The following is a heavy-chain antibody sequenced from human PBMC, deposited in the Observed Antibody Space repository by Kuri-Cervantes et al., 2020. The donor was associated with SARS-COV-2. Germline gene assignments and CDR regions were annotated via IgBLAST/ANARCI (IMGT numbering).Heavy chain of an antibody. Sequence: GGSLRLSCQDSGYTFTNFWIGWVRQQPGKGLEWMGVIFPGDSDSRYSPSFQGQVTISADKSINTAYLHWNSLKASDTAMYYCARPETAYYVGYWGQGTLVTVSS. V-gene: IGHV5-51*01. J-gene: IGHJ4*02. CDR1: GYTFTNFW. CDR2: IFPGDSDS. D-gene: IGHD3-10*02. CDR3: ARPETAYYVGY.